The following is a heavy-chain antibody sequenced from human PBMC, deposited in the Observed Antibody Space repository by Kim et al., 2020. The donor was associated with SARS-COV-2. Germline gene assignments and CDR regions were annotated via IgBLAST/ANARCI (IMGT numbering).Heavy chain of an antibody. CDR3: ARVAIRGSPNPKGGDWIDP. J-gene: IGHJ5*02. D-gene: IGHD3-10*01. Sequence: IRQPPGKGLEWIGEINHSGTTNYNPSLRGRVTMSVDSSKNQFSLRLTSVTAADTAVYYCARVAIRGSPNPKGGDWIDPWGQGTLVTVAS. V-gene: IGHV4-34*01. CDR2: INHSGTT.